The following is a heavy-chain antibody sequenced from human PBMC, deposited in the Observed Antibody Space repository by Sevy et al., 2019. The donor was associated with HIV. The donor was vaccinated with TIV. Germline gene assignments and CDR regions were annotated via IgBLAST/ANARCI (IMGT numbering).Heavy chain of an antibody. D-gene: IGHD5-18*01. J-gene: IGHJ6*03. Sequence: GGSLRLSCAASGFTFSDYYMTWIRQAPGKGLEWVSFISSSSTYTSYADSVKGRFTISRDNAKKSLYLQMNSLQTEDTAIYYCARDQAPVSGYSYGYGAKAQYYYYHYMDVWGKGTTVTVSS. V-gene: IGHV3-11*06. CDR3: ARDQAPVSGYSYGYGAKAQYYYYHYMDV. CDR2: ISSSSTYT. CDR1: GFTFSDYY.